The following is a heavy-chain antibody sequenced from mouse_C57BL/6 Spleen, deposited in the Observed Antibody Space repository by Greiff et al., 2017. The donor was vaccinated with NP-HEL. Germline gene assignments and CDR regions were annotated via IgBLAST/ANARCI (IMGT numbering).Heavy chain of an antibody. D-gene: IGHD2-3*01. CDR3: ARVDGPYWYFDV. CDR2: INPYNGGT. CDR1: GYTFTDYY. V-gene: IGHV1-19*01. Sequence: EVQLQQSGPVLVKPGASVKMSCKASGYTFTDYYMNWVKQSHGKSLEWIGVINPYNGGTSYNQKFKGKATLTVDKSSSTAYMELNSLTSEDSAVYYCARVDGPYWYFDVWGTGTTVTVSS. J-gene: IGHJ1*03.